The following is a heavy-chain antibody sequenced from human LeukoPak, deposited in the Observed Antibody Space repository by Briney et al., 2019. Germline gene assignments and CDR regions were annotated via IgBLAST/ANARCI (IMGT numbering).Heavy chain of an antibody. CDR3: ARAAETYYDFWSGYSNWFDP. CDR2: IYTSGST. V-gene: IGHV4-61*02. Sequence: PSETLSPTCTVSGGSISSGSYYWSWIRQPAGKGLEWIGRIYTSGSTNYNPSLKSRVTISVDTSKNQFSLKLSSVTAADTAVYYCARAAETYYDFWSGYSNWFDPWGQGTLVTVSS. J-gene: IGHJ5*02. CDR1: GGSISSGSYY. D-gene: IGHD3-3*01.